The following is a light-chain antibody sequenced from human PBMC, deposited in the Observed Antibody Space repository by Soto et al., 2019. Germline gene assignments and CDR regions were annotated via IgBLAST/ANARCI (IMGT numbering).Light chain of an antibody. V-gene: IGKV3-15*01. Sequence: EIVMTQSPATLSVSRGERATLSCRANQAISSNLAWYQQKPGQAPRLLIYGASTRATGIPDRFSGSGSGTEFTLTIRSLQSEDFAVYYCQHYNNWLGTFGGGTKVDIK. CDR2: GAS. CDR3: QHYNNWLGT. CDR1: QAISSN. J-gene: IGKJ4*01.